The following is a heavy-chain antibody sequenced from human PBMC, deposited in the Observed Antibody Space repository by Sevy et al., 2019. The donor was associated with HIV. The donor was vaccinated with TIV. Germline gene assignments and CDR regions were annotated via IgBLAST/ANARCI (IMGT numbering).Heavy chain of an antibody. D-gene: IGHD6-19*01. J-gene: IGHJ4*02. Sequence: GGSLRLSCAASGFTFSSYGMHWVRQAPGKGLEGVAASWFDGINKYYENSVKGRFTIFRDNSKKTQYLQMNSLRAEDTAVYYCAGESPSDWYLDSWGQGTLVTVSS. CDR1: GFTFSSYG. V-gene: IGHV3-33*01. CDR2: SWFDGINK. CDR3: AGESPSDWYLDS.